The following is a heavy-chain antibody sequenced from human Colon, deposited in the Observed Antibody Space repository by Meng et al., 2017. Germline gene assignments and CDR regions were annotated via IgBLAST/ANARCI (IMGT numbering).Heavy chain of an antibody. CDR2: ISSSSSYI. Sequence: GESLKISCAASGFTFSSYSMNWVRQAPGKGLEWVSSISSSSSYIYYADSVKGRFTISRDNAKNSLYLQMNSLRAEDTAVYYCARESRGASPGPFDIWGQGTKVTVSS. J-gene: IGHJ3*02. CDR3: ARESRGASPGPFDI. CDR1: GFTFSSYS. V-gene: IGHV3-21*01. D-gene: IGHD1-26*01.